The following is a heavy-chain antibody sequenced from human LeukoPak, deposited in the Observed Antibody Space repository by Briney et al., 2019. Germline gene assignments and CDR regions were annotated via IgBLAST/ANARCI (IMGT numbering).Heavy chain of an antibody. CDR1: GGTFSSYA. D-gene: IGHD3-10*01. Sequence: VKVSCKASGGTFSSYAVSWVRQAPGQGLEWMGRIIPILGIANYAQKFQGRVTITADKSTSTAYMELSSLRSEDTAVYYCARTPLSTYGSGSDYGMDVWGQGTTVTVSS. CDR3: ARTPLSTYGSGSDYGMDV. J-gene: IGHJ6*02. V-gene: IGHV1-69*04. CDR2: IIPILGIA.